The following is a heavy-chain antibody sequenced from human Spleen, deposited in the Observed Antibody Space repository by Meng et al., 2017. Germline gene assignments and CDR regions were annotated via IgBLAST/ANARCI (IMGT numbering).Heavy chain of an antibody. Sequence: GESLKISCAASGFIFSGYEMNWVRQAPGKGLEWVSYISSSGSTIYYADSVKGRFTISRDNAKNSLYLQMNSPRAEDTAVYYCARVGATTDAFDIWGQGTMVTVSS. D-gene: IGHD1-26*01. J-gene: IGHJ3*02. CDR1: GFIFSGYE. CDR3: ARVGATTDAFDI. CDR2: ISSSGSTI. V-gene: IGHV3-48*03.